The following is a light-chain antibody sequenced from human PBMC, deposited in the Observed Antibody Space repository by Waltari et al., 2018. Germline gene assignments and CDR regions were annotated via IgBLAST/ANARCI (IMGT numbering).Light chain of an antibody. V-gene: IGKV3-20*01. J-gene: IGKJ1*01. CDR2: GAS. Sequence: EIVLTQSPGTLSLSPGERATLSCRASQSVSRSLAGYQQNPGQAPRLLIYGASNRATGIPDRFSGSGSGTDFSLIISRLEPEDFAVYYCQHYVSLPVTFGQGTKVEIK. CDR1: QSVSRS. CDR3: QHYVSLPVT.